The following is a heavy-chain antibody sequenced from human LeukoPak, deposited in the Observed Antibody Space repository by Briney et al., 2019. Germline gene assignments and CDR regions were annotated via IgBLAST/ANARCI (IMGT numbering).Heavy chain of an antibody. Sequence: PGGSLRLSCAASGFTFSSYAMSWVRQAPGKGLEWVSAISGSGGSTYYADFVKGRFTISRDNSKNTLYLQMNSLRAEDTAVYYCAKDRISSWEPWDFDYWGQGALVTVSS. CDR3: AKDRISSWEPWDFDY. D-gene: IGHD1-26*01. CDR1: GFTFSSYA. V-gene: IGHV3-23*01. J-gene: IGHJ4*02. CDR2: ISGSGGST.